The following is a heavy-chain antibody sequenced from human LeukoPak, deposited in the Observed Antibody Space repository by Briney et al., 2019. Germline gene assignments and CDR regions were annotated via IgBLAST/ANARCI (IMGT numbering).Heavy chain of an antibody. Sequence: ASVKVSCKASGGTFSSYAISWVRQAPGQGLEYMGWIDTKTGNPPYAQGFTGRFVFSLDTSVSTAYLQISSLKAEDTAVYYCAIHPSDSSGYFSYWGQGALVTVSS. V-gene: IGHV7-4-1*02. J-gene: IGHJ4*02. CDR1: GGTFSSYA. CDR2: IDTKTGNP. CDR3: AIHPSDSSGYFSY. D-gene: IGHD3-22*01.